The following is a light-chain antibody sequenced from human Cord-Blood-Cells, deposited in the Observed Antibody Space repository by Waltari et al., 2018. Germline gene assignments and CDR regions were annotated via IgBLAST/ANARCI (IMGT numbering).Light chain of an antibody. Sequence: EIVMTQSPATLSVSPGERATLSCRASPSVSSNLAWYQQKPGQAPRLLIYGASTRATGIPASCTCSGSGPELTLTISGLQSEDFAVYYCQQYNNWPRTFGQGTKVEIK. CDR1: PSVSSN. CDR3: QQYNNWPRT. V-gene: IGKV3-15*01. J-gene: IGKJ1*01. CDR2: GAS.